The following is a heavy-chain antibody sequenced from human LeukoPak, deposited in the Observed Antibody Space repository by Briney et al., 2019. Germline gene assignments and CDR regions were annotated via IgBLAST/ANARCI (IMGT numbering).Heavy chain of an antibody. CDR3: AKDDYGDQYNFDY. Sequence: PGGSLRLSCAASGFTFSSYGMHWVRQAPGKGLEWVAFIRYDGSNKYYADSVKGRFTISRDSSKNTLYLQMNSLRAEDTAVYYCAKDDYGDQYNFDYWGQGTLVTVSS. V-gene: IGHV3-30*02. CDR2: IRYDGSNK. J-gene: IGHJ4*02. D-gene: IGHD4-17*01. CDR1: GFTFSSYG.